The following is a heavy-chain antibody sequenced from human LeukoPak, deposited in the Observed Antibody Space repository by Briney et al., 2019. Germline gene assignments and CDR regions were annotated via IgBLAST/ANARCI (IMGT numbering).Heavy chain of an antibody. V-gene: IGHV4-59*08. CDR2: IYHTGST. CDR1: GGSVSDYY. CDR3: ARDRGTKRWLQFNWFDP. Sequence: NTSETLSLTCTISGGSVSDYYWSWIRQSPGKGLEWIGYIYHTGSTSYNPSLKSRVTISVDTSKNQFSLKLSSVTAADTAVYYCARDRGTKRWLQFNWFDPWGQGTLVTVSS. D-gene: IGHD5-24*01. J-gene: IGHJ5*02.